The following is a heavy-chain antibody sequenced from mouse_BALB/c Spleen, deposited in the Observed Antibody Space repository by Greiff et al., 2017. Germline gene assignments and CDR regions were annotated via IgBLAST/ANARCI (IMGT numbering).Heavy chain of an antibody. D-gene: IGHD2-4*01. V-gene: IGHV5-6-5*01. CDR3: ARGPTMITTTDWYFDV. CDR1: GFTFSSYA. CDR2: ISSGGST. J-gene: IGHJ1*01. Sequence: EVKLVESGGGLVKPGGSLKLSCAASGFTFSSYAMSWVRQTPEKRLEWVASISSGGSTYYPDSVKGRFTISRDNARNILYLQMSSLRSEDTAMYYCARGPTMITTTDWYFDVWGAGTTVTVSS.